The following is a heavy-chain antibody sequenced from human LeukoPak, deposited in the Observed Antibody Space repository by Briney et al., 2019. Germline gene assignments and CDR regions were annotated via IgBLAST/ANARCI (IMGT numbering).Heavy chain of an antibody. CDR3: ARPGGDGSSGWCYYAMAV. V-gene: IGHV4-59*01. D-gene: IGHD2-21*02. Sequence: SETLSLTCLVSGGSISVSHWSWIRQPPGKGLEWGGYIHFTGSTDYNPSLRSRGPLSIDMSKNQFSLTLSSVTAPDTAVYYCARPGGDGSSGWCYYAMAVWGQGTTVS. CDR1: GGSISVSH. CDR2: IHFTGST. J-gene: IGHJ6*02.